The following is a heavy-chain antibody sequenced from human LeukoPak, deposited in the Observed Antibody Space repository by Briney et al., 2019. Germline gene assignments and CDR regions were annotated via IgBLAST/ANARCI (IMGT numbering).Heavy chain of an antibody. CDR3: AKGLTFGELSLRSWWFDP. V-gene: IGHV3-23*01. CDR2: ISGSGGST. Sequence: GGSLRLSCAASGFTFSSYAMSWVRQAPGKGLEWVSAISGSGGSTYYADSVKGRFTISRDNSKNFLYLQMNSLRTEDTALYYCAKGLTFGELSLRSWWFDPWGQGTLVTVSS. J-gene: IGHJ5*02. D-gene: IGHD3-10*01. CDR1: GFTFSSYA.